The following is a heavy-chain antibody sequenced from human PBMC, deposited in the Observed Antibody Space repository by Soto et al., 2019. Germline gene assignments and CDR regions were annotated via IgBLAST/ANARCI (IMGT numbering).Heavy chain of an antibody. CDR3: AKSGSWVYYYYGMDV. Sequence: QVQLVESGGGVVQPGRSLRLSCAASGFTFSSYGMHWVRQAPGKGLEWVAVISYDGSNKYYADSVKGRFTISRDNTKNTLYLHMNSLRAEDTAVYYCAKSGSWVYYYYGMDVWGQGTTVTVSS. D-gene: IGHD2-15*01. CDR1: GFTFSSYG. V-gene: IGHV3-30*18. CDR2: ISYDGSNK. J-gene: IGHJ6*02.